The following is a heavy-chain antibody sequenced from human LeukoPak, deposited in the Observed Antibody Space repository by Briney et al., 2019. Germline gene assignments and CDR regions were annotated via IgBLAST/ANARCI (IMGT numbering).Heavy chain of an antibody. D-gene: IGHD2-21*02. CDR2: INPDNGGT. Sequence: ASVKVSCKASGYTFTGYYMHWVRQAPGQGLEWMGRINPDNGGTNYAQKFQGRVTMTRDTSISTAYMELSRLRSDDTAVYYCAREGRLGDLYYYGMDVWGQGTTVTVSS. J-gene: IGHJ6*02. CDR3: AREGRLGDLYYYGMDV. V-gene: IGHV1-2*06. CDR1: GYTFTGYY.